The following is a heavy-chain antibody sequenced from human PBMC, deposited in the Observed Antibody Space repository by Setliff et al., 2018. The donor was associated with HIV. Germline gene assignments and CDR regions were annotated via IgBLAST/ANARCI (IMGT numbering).Heavy chain of an antibody. Sequence: GASVKVSCKASGFTFTNSAVQWVRQARGRRLEWIGWIVVGSGNTNYAQKFQERVTITRDMSTSRAYMELSGLRTEDTAVYYCAADPQTGTTSYDAFDIWGQGTGVTVSS. D-gene: IGHD1-7*01. CDR2: IVVGSGNT. V-gene: IGHV1-58*01. CDR1: GFTFTNSA. J-gene: IGHJ3*02. CDR3: AADPQTGTTSYDAFDI.